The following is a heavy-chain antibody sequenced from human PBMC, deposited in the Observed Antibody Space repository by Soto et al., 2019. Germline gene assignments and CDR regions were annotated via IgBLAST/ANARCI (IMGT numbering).Heavy chain of an antibody. Sequence: GGSLRLSCAASGFTFSSYEMNWVRQAPGKGLEWVSYISSSGSTIYYADSVKGRFTISRDNAKNSLYLQMNSLRAEDTAVYYCARIRKGIAAAGTSWFDPWGQGTLVTVSS. V-gene: IGHV3-48*03. D-gene: IGHD6-13*01. CDR1: GFTFSSYE. J-gene: IGHJ5*02. CDR2: ISSSGSTI. CDR3: ARIRKGIAAAGTSWFDP.